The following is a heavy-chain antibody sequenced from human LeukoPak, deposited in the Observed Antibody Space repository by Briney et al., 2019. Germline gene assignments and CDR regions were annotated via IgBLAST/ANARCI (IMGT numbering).Heavy chain of an antibody. CDR1: GGSISSSSYY. D-gene: IGHD3-22*01. CDR2: IYYSGST. V-gene: IGHV4-39*07. J-gene: IGHJ4*02. CDR3: ARGLYYDSSGYYLYYFDY. Sequence: PSETLSLTCTVSGGSISSSSYYWGWIRQPPGKGLEGIGGIYYSGSTYYNPSLKSRVTISVDTSKNQFSLKLSSVTAADTAVYYCARGLYYDSSGYYLYYFDYWGQGTLVTVSS.